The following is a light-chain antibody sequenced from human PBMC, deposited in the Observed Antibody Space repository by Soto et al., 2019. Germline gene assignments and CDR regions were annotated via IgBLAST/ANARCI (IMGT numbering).Light chain of an antibody. CDR3: QQYNNWLT. CDR1: QSVSSN. V-gene: IGKV3-15*01. Sequence: EIVMTQSPATLSVSPGERATLSCRASQSVSSNLAWYQQKPGQAPRLLIYGASTRATGIPARFSGSGSRTEFTLTISSLQSEDFAVYYCQQYNNWLTFGGGTKV. J-gene: IGKJ4*01. CDR2: GAS.